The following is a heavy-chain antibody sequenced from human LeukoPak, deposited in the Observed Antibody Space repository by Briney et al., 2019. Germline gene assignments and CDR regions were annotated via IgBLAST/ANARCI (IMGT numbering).Heavy chain of an antibody. Sequence: ASVKVSCKASGYTFTGYYMHWVRQAPGQGLEWMGWINPNSGGTNYAQKFQGRVTMTRDTSISTAYMELSRLRSDDTVVYYCARGRIAAAGRPFDPWGQGTLVTVSS. V-gene: IGHV1-2*02. D-gene: IGHD6-13*01. CDR2: INPNSGGT. J-gene: IGHJ5*02. CDR3: ARGRIAAAGRPFDP. CDR1: GYTFTGYY.